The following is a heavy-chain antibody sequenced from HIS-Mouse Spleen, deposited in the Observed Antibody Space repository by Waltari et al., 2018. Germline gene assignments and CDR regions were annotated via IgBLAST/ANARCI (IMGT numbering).Heavy chain of an antibody. CDR3: ARAPTGFLEWFDAFDI. Sequence: LVKPSETLSLTCTVSGGSISSSSYYWGWIRQPPGKGLEWIGSIYYSGSTYYNPSLKSRVTISVDTSKNQFSLKLSSVTAADTAVYYCARAPTGFLEWFDAFDIWGQGTMVTVSS. CDR2: IYYSGST. CDR1: GGSISSSSYY. J-gene: IGHJ3*02. V-gene: IGHV4-39*07. D-gene: IGHD3-3*01.